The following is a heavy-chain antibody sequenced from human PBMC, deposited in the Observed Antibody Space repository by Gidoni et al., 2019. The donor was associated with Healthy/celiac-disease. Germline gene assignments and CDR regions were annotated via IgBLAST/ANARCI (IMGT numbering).Heavy chain of an antibody. CDR2: ISAYNGNT. V-gene: IGHV1-18*01. CDR3: ARDPYDILTGFPNIPYYYYGMDV. J-gene: IGHJ6*02. Sequence: QVQLVQSGAEVKKPGASVKVSCKASGYTFTSYGISWVRQAPGQGLEWMGWISAYNGNTNYAQKLQGRVTMTTDTSTSTAYMELRSLRSDDTAVYYCARDPYDILTGFPNIPYYYYGMDVWGQGTTVTVSS. D-gene: IGHD3-9*01. CDR1: GYTFTSYG.